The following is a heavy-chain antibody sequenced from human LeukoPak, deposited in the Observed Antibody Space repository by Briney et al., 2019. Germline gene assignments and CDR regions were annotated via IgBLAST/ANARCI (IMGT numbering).Heavy chain of an antibody. D-gene: IGHD6-6*01. J-gene: IGHJ3*02. CDR2: IYTSGST. V-gene: IGHV4-4*07. CDR3: ARGASIAARSAFDI. CDR1: GGSISSYY. Sequence: PSETLSLTCTVSGGSISSYYWSWIRQPAGKGLEWIGRIYTSGSTNYNPSLKSRVTISVDTSKNQFSLKLSSVTAADTAVYYCARGASIAARSAFDIWGQGTMVTVSS.